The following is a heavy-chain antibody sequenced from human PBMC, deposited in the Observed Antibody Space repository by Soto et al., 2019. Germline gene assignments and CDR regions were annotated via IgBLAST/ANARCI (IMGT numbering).Heavy chain of an antibody. V-gene: IGHV1-18*01. CDR3: ARDGRKFVPNSANFEV. Sequence: QVQLVQSGAELKKPGASVKVSCKASGYTFRNYGINWVRQAPGQGLEWMGWMSACNGNKKYAQKYQGRVTMATDTPTSTGYMELRCLKSDVTAVYYCARDGRKFVPNSANFEVWGQGTTVTVSA. CDR1: GYTFRNYG. D-gene: IGHD2-15*01. CDR2: MSACNGNK. J-gene: IGHJ3*01.